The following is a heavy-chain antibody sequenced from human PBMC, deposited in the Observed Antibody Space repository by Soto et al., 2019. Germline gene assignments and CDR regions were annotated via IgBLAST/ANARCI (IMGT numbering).Heavy chain of an antibody. D-gene: IGHD2-21*02. Sequence: QVQLVESGGRVVQPGRSLRLSCAASGFIFSNYVMHWVRQAPGKGLEWVAVISYDGNSKHYADSVKGRFTISRDNSKSTLYVQMNSLRAEDTAVYYCARSYCGDDCALDHWGQGTLVTVSS. CDR1: GFIFSNYV. CDR3: ARSYCGDDCALDH. V-gene: IGHV3-30-3*01. CDR2: ISYDGNSK. J-gene: IGHJ4*02.